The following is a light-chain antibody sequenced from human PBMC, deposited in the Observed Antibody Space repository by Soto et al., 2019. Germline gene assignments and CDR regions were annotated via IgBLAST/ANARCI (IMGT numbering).Light chain of an antibody. CDR2: EVT. Sequence: QSALTQPASVSGSPGQSITISCTGTSSDVGGYNYVSWHQQHPGKAPKLMVYEVTNRPSGVSIRFSGSKSGNTASLTISGLQAEDEADYYCSSYTTSTHVFGTGTKVTVL. J-gene: IGLJ1*01. CDR1: SSDVGGYNY. CDR3: SSYTTSTHV. V-gene: IGLV2-14*01.